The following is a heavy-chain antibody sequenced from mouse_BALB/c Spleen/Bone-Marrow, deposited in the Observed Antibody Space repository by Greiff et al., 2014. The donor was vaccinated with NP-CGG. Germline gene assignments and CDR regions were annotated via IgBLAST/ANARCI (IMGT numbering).Heavy chain of an antibody. CDR1: GFTFSSYG. J-gene: IGHJ4*01. V-gene: IGHV5-6*01. CDR2: ISSGGSYT. Sequence: VQLQQSGGDLVKPGGSLKLSCAASGFTFSSYGMSWVRQTPDKRLEWVATISSGGSYTYYPDSVKGRFTISRDNAKNTLYLQMSSLKSEDTAMYYCARRRDYYAMDYWGQGTSVTVSS. CDR3: ARRRDYYAMDY.